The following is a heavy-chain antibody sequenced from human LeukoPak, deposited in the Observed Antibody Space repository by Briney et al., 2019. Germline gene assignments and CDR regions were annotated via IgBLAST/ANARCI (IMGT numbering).Heavy chain of an antibody. Sequence: EASVKVSCKASGYTFTNYTLNWVRQAPGQGLEWMGWISAYNGNTNYAQKLQGRVTMTTDTSTSTAYMELRSLRSDDTAVYYCARGAANYYYYGMDVWGQGTTVTVSS. V-gene: IGHV1-18*01. CDR2: ISAYNGNT. CDR1: GYTFTNYT. J-gene: IGHJ6*02. CDR3: ARGAANYYYYGMDV. D-gene: IGHD2-15*01.